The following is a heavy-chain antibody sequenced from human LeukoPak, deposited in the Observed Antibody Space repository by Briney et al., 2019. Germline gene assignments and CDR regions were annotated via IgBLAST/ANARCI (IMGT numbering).Heavy chain of an antibody. Sequence: GGSLRLSCAASGFTFSIYWMGWVRQAPGKGLEWVADIEPDGSHKFYVDSVKGRFTISRDNAKNSLYLQMSSLRAEDTAVYYCARNRGWLQFDYWGQGTLVTVSS. V-gene: IGHV3-7*04. CDR1: GFTFSIYW. CDR2: IEPDGSHK. D-gene: IGHD5-24*01. J-gene: IGHJ4*02. CDR3: ARNRGWLQFDY.